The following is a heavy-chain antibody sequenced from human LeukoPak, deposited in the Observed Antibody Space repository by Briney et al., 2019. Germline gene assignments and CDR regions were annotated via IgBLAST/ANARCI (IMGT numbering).Heavy chain of an antibody. J-gene: IGHJ3*02. CDR3: ARGPGAFDI. CDR1: SGSISSGVYY. V-gene: IGHV4-61*02. CDR2: IYTSGST. Sequence: SGTLSLTCPVSSGSISSGVYYWSWIRPPAGKGLEWIGRIYTSGSTNYNPSLKSRVTISVDTSKNQFSLKLSSVTAADTAVYYCARGPGAFDIWGQGTMVTVSS.